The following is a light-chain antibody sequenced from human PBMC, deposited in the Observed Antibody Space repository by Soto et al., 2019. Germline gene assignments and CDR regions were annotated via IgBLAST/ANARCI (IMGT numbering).Light chain of an antibody. Sequence: DIVMTQSPDSLAVSLGERATINCKSSQSVLYSSNSKNYLAWYQQKPGHPPKLLIYWASTRESGVPDRFSGSGSGTDFTLTISSLQAEDVAVYFCQQYYTTPHFGQGTKVDIK. CDR3: QQYYTTPH. V-gene: IGKV4-1*01. CDR1: QSVLYSSNSKNY. CDR2: WAS. J-gene: IGKJ1*01.